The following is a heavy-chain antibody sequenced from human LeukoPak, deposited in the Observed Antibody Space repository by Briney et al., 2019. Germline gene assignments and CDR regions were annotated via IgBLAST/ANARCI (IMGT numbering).Heavy chain of an antibody. CDR2: IIPNSGGT. D-gene: IGHD6-13*01. CDR1: GYSFTSLY. J-gene: IGHJ2*01. CDR3: ARGGAAPEGYWFFDL. Sequence: ASVKVSCKASGYSFTSLYMHWVRQAPGQGLEWMGWIIPNSGGTNYAQKFQGRVTMTRDTSISTAYMDLSRLRSDDTAVYYCARGGAAPEGYWFFDLWGRGTLVTVSS. V-gene: IGHV1-2*02.